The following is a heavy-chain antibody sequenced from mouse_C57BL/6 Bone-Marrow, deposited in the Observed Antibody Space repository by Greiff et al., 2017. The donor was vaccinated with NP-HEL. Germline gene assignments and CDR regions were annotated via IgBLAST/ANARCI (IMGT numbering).Heavy chain of an antibody. CDR2: INPYNGGT. CDR3: APLRRDTFMDY. D-gene: IGHD2-12*01. CDR1: GYTFTDYY. Sequence: VQLQQSGPVLVKPGASVKMSCKASGYTFTDYYMNWVKQSHGKSLEWIGVINPYNGGTSYNQKFKGKATLTVDKSSSTAYMELNSLTSEDSAVYYCAPLRRDTFMDYWGQGTSVTVSS. J-gene: IGHJ4*01. V-gene: IGHV1-19*01.